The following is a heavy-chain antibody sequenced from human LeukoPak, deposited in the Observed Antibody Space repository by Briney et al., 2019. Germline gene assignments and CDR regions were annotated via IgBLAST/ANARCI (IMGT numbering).Heavy chain of an antibody. D-gene: IGHD3-10*01. Sequence: GGSLRLSCAASGFTFSSYSMNWVRQAPGKGLEWVAFIRYDGSNKYYADSVKGRFTISRDNSKNTLYLQMNSLRAEDTAVYYCAKFSDRITMVRGVTDFDYWGQGTLVTVSS. CDR3: AKFSDRITMVRGVTDFDY. J-gene: IGHJ4*02. CDR2: IRYDGSNK. CDR1: GFTFSSYS. V-gene: IGHV3-30*02.